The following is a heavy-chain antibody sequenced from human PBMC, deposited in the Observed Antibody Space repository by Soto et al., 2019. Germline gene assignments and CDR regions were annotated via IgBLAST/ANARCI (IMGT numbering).Heavy chain of an antibody. CDR1: GFSLSTSGVG. V-gene: IGHV2-5*02. CDR2: LYWDDDK. D-gene: IGHD7-27*01. J-gene: IGHJ4*02. CDR3: ARTSVNWGSRGLVDY. Sequence: QITLKESGPTLVKPTQTLTLTCTFSGFSLSTSGVGVGWIRQPPGKALEWLAFLYWDDDKRHSPSLKSRLTTPTNTSKNQVLLTMTNMDPVDTATYYCARTSVNWGSRGLVDYWGQGTLVTVAS.